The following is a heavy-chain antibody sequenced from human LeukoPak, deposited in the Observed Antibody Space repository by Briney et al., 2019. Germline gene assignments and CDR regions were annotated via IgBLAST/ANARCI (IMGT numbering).Heavy chain of an antibody. CDR2: ISSSGTTI. CDR3: AIRGPSRSLFGFDI. CDR1: GFTFSDYY. Sequence: GGSLRLSCAASGFTFSDYYMSWIRQAPGKGLEWVSYISSSGTTIYYAGSVKGRFTVSRDNAKNSLYLQMNSLKSEDTAVYYCAIRGPSRSLFGFDIWGQGTMVTVSS. J-gene: IGHJ3*02. D-gene: IGHD2-2*01. V-gene: IGHV3-11*01.